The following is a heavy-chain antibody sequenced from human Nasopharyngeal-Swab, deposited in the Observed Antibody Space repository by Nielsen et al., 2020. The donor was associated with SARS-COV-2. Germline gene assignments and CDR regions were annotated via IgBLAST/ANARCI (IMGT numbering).Heavy chain of an antibody. D-gene: IGHD2-15*01. CDR2: IGASVIDT. CDR3: AKDSGLAVVAAATPAYY. CDR1: GLTFSSYA. J-gene: IGHJ4*02. V-gene: IGHV3-23*01. Sequence: GESLKISCTESGLTFSSYARTWFSQGGGKVAEWGPTIGASVIDTNYADSVKGRFTISRDNCRSTLFLQMSSLRAEDTAVYYCAKDSGLAVVAAATPAYYWGQGTLVIVSS.